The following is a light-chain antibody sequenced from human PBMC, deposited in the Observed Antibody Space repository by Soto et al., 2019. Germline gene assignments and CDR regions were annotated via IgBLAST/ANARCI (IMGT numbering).Light chain of an antibody. CDR3: CSYVGTYSYV. V-gene: IGLV2-11*01. Sequence: QSALTQPRSVSGSRGQSINISCTGTSSDVGAYNYVSWYQQHPGKVPKLMLYDVTKRPSGVPDRFSGSKSGNTASLTISGLQAEDEADYYCCSYVGTYSYVFGTGTKVTVL. CDR1: SSDVGAYNY. J-gene: IGLJ1*01. CDR2: DVT.